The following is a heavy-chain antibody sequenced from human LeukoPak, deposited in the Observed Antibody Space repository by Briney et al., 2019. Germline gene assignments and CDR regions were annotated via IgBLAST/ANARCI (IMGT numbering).Heavy chain of an antibody. J-gene: IGHJ6*03. CDR2: IKQDGSEK. CDR1: GFTFSSYW. D-gene: IGHD2-2*01. V-gene: IGHV3-7*01. CDR3: ARVAVIYQYYMNV. Sequence: GGSLRLSCAASGFTFSSYWMSWVRQAPGKGLEWVANIKQDGSEKYYVDSVKGRFTISRDNAKNSLYLQMNSLRAEGTAVYYCARVAVIYQYYMNVWGRGTTVTVSS.